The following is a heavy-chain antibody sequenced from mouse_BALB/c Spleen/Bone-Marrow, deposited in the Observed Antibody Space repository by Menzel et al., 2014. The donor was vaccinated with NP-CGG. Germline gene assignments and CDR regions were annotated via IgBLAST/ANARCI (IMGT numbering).Heavy chain of an antibody. J-gene: IGHJ4*01. Sequence: VQLQQSGAELVKPGASVKLSCTASGFNIKDTYMHWVKQRPERGLEWIGRIDLANGNTKFAPKFQGKATITADTSSNTAYLQLSSLTSEDTAVYYCARYGGLRYAMDYWGQGTSVTVSS. CDR2: IDLANGNT. D-gene: IGHD2-4*01. CDR1: GFNIKDTY. V-gene: IGHV14-3*02. CDR3: ARYGGLRYAMDY.